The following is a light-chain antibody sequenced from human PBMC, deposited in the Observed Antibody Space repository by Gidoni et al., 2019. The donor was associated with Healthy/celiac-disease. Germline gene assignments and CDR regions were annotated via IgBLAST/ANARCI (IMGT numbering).Light chain of an antibody. CDR3: QQYNNWPPYT. CDR2: GAS. CDR1: QSVSSN. V-gene: IGKV3-15*01. Sequence: EIVMTQSPATLSVSPGERATLSCRASQSVSSNLAWYQQKPGQAPRLLIYGASSGSGTEFTLTIISLQSEDFAVYYCQQYNNWPPYTFGQGTKLEIK. J-gene: IGKJ2*01.